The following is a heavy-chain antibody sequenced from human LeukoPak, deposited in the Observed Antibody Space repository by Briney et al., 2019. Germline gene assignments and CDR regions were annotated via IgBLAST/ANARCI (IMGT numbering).Heavy chain of an antibody. V-gene: IGHV1-69*04. D-gene: IGHD2-15*01. Sequence: SVKVSCKASGVTFSSYAISWVRQAPGQGLEWMGRIIPIFGIANYAQEFQGRVTITADKSTSTAYMELSSLRSEDTAVYYCAREIVVVAATGWFDPWGQGTLVTVSS. CDR1: GVTFSSYA. CDR3: AREIVVVAATGWFDP. CDR2: IIPIFGIA. J-gene: IGHJ5*02.